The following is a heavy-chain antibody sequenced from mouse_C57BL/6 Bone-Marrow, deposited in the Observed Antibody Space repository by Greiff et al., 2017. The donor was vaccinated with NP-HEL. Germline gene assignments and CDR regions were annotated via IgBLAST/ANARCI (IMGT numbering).Heavy chain of an antibody. CDR2: ISSGGDYI. D-gene: IGHD1-1*01. CDR3: TIYYGSSYGYFDV. Sequence: EVMLVESGEGLVKPGGSLKLSCAASGFTFSSYAMSWVRQTPEKRLEWVAYISSGGDYIYYADTVKGRITISRDNARNTLYLQMSSLKSEDTAMYYCTIYYGSSYGYFDVWGTGTTVTVSS. V-gene: IGHV5-9-1*02. CDR1: GFTFSSYA. J-gene: IGHJ1*03.